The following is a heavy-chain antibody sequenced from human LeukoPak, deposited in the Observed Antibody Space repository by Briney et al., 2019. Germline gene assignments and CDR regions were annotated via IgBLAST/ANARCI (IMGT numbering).Heavy chain of an antibody. CDR1: GYTFTSYG. Sequence: AAVKVSCKASGYTFTSYGISWVRQAPGQGLEWMGWISAYNGNTNYAQKVQGRVTMTTDTSTSTAYMELRSLRSDDTAVYYCARGLTGTTNGDWFDPWGQGTLVTVSS. CDR3: ARGLTGTTNGDWFDP. V-gene: IGHV1-18*01. J-gene: IGHJ5*02. CDR2: ISAYNGNT. D-gene: IGHD1-7*01.